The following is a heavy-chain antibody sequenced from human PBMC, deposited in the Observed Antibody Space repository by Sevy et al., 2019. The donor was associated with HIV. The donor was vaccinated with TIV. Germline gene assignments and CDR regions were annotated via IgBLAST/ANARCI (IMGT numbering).Heavy chain of an antibody. V-gene: IGHV5-51*01. CDR3: ASSYSSSSPQYYYYGMDV. Sequence: GESLKISCKGSGYSSTSYWIGWVRQMPGKGLEWMGIIYPGDSDTRYNPSFQGQVTISADKSISTAYLQWSSLKASDTAMYYCASSYSSSSPQYYYYGMDVWGQGTTVTVSS. CDR1: GYSSTSYW. J-gene: IGHJ6*02. D-gene: IGHD6-6*01. CDR2: IYPGDSDT.